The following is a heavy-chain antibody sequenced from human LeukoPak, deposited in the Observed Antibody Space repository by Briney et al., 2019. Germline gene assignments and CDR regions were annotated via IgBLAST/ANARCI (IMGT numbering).Heavy chain of an antibody. CDR2: INPSGGST. V-gene: IGHV1-46*01. Sequence: ASVKVSCKSSGYTFTSYYMHWVRQAPGQGLEWMVIINPSGGSTSYAQKFQGRVTMTRDTSTNTVYMELSSLRSEDTAVYYCVRGPNTVTTLYYYYYAMDVWGQGTTVTVSS. CDR3: VRGPNTVTTLYYYYYAMDV. CDR1: GYTFTSYY. J-gene: IGHJ6*02. D-gene: IGHD4-17*01.